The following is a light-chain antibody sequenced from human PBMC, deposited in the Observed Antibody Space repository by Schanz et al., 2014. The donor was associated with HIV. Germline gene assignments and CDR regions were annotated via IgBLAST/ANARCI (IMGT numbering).Light chain of an antibody. CDR2: EVS. CDR1: SSDVGSYNL. J-gene: IGLJ2*01. Sequence: QSALTQPASVSGSPGQSITISCTGTSSDVGSYNLVSWYQQHPGKAPKLMIYEVSKRPSGVSNRFSGSKSGNTASLTISGLQADDEADYYCSSYTTSSTPVFGGGTKLTVL. CDR3: SSYTTSSTPV. V-gene: IGLV2-14*02.